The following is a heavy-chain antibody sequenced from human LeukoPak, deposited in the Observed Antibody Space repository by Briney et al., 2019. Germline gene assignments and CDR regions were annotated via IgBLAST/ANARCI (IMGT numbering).Heavy chain of an antibody. CDR3: ARRYYGDYTGFDP. D-gene: IGHD4-17*01. J-gene: IGHJ5*02. CDR1: GYTFTSYY. V-gene: IGHV1-46*01. CDR2: INPSGGST. Sequence: ASVKVSCKASGYTFTSYYMHWVRQSAGQGLEWMGIINPSGGSTSYAQKFQVRVTMTRETSTSTVYMELSSLRSEDTAVYYCARRYYGDYTGFDPRGQGTLVTVSS.